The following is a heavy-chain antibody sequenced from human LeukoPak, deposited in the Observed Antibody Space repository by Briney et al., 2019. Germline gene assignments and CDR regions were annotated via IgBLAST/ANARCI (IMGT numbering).Heavy chain of an antibody. J-gene: IGHJ6*03. CDR3: AKNGTTMGGTPYYYYSMDV. CDR1: GFTFSSYN. D-gene: IGHD1-1*01. CDR2: ISSGSGTI. Sequence: GGSLRLSCAASGFTFSSYNMNWVRQAPGKGLEWVSYISSGSGTIHYADSVKGRFTISRDNSKNTLYLQMNSLRAEDAAVYYCAKNGTTMGGTPYYYYSMDVWGKGTTVTVSS. V-gene: IGHV3-48*01.